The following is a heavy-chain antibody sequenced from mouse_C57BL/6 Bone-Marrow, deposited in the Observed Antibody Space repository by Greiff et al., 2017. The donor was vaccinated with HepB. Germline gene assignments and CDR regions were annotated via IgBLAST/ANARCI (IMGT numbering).Heavy chain of an antibody. J-gene: IGHJ3*01. D-gene: IGHD2-3*01. CDR1: GFTFSSYA. CDR3: TREGRWLLPFAY. Sequence: EVMLVESGEGLVKPGGSLKLSCAASGFTFSSYAMSWVRQTPEKRLEWVAYISRGGDYSYYADTVKGRFTISRDNARNTLYLQMSSLKSEDTAMYYCTREGRWLLPFAYWGQGTLVTVSA. V-gene: IGHV5-9-1*02. CDR2: ISRGGDYS.